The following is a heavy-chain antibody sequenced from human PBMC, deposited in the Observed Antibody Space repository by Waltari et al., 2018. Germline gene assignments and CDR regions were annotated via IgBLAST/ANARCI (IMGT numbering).Heavy chain of an antibody. V-gene: IGHV3-64*01. J-gene: IGHJ4*02. D-gene: IGHD6-13*01. CDR3: AREGAAAGYFDY. CDR1: GFTFSSYA. Sequence: EVQLVESGGGLVQPGGSLRLSCAASGFTFSSYAMHWVRQAPGKGLEYVSAISSNGGSTYYANSVKGRFTISRDNSKHTLYLQMGSLRAEDMAVYYCAREGAAAGYFDYWGQGTLVTVSS. CDR2: ISSNGGST.